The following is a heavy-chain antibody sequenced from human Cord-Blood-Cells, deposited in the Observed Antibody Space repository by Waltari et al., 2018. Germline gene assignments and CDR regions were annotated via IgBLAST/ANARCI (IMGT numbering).Heavy chain of an antibody. CDR1: GFTFTSSA. D-gene: IGHD6-13*01. J-gene: IGHJ4*02. V-gene: IGHV1-58*01. CDR2: IVVGSGNT. Sequence: QMQLVQSGPEVKKPGTSVKVSCKASGFTFTSSALQGVRQARGQRLEWIGWIVVGSGNTNYAQKFQERVTITRDMSTSTAYMELSSLRSEDTAVYYCAAGAGYSSSWYVEWGQGTLVTVSS. CDR3: AAGAGYSSSWYVE.